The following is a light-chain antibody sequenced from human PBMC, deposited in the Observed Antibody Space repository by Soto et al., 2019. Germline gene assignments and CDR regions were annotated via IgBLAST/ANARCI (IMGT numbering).Light chain of an antibody. Sequence: DVQMTQSPSTLSGSVGYRFTITCRASQSISRRLNWYQQKPGKAPKLLIYKASTLKSGVPSRFSGSGSGTEFTLTISSLQPDDFEPYYCQHYNSYSEAFGQGTKVDIK. CDR2: KAS. CDR3: QHYNSYSEA. J-gene: IGKJ1*01. V-gene: IGKV1-5*03. CDR1: QSISRR.